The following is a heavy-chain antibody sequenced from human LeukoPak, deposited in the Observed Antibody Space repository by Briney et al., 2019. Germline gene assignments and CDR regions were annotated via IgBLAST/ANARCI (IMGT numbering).Heavy chain of an antibody. D-gene: IGHD3-22*01. CDR2: ISYDGSNK. V-gene: IGHV3-30*03. Sequence: PGGSLRLSCAASGFTFSNYGMHWVRQAPGKGLEWVSFISYDGSNKYYADSAKGRFTISRDNSKNSLYLQMNSLRAEDTAVYYCARTSDTSGRLYWYFDLWGRGTLVTVSS. J-gene: IGHJ2*01. CDR1: GFTFSNYG. CDR3: ARTSDTSGRLYWYFDL.